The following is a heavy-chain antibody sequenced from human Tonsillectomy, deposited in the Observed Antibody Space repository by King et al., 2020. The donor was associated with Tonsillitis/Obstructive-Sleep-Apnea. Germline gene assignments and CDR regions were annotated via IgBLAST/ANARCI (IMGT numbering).Heavy chain of an antibody. CDR3: ANMAGITGLDFDY. CDR2: IYSDGST. V-gene: IGHV3-66*01. Sequence: LVESGGGLVQPGGSLRLSCAVSGFTVSSNYMSWVRQAPGKGLEWVSVIYSDGSTYYADSVKGRFTISRENSKNTLYLQMNSLRAEDTAVYYCANMAGITGLDFDYWGQGTLVTVSS. CDR1: GFTVSSNY. J-gene: IGHJ4*02. D-gene: IGHD1-14*01.